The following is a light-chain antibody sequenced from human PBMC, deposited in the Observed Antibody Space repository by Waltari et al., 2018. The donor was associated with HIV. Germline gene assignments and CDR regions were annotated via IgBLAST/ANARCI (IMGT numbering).Light chain of an antibody. V-gene: IGLV2-23*02. CDR2: EVT. Sequence: QSALTQPASVSGSPGPSITISCTGTRSDVGAYNLVSWYQQHPGTAPKLMIFEVTKRPSGVSDRFSGSRSGNTASLTISGLQAEDEGDYHCCSYTGTGIVFGGGTKLTVL. J-gene: IGLJ2*01. CDR3: CSYTGTGIV. CDR1: RSDVGAYNL.